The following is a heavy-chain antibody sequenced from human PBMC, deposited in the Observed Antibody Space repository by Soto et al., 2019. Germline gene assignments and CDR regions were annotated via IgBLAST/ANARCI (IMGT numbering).Heavy chain of an antibody. CDR1: GFTFSDHY. Sequence: AGGSLRLSCAASGFTFSDHYMSWIRQAPGKGLEWIGYSSNSGSFTRYADSVKGRFSISRDNAKNSLYLQMNSLRGDDTAIYYCVRSGDNYNILDYWGQGTPVTVSS. V-gene: IGHV3-11*06. CDR3: VRSGDNYNILDY. D-gene: IGHD3-9*01. J-gene: IGHJ4*02. CDR2: SSNSGSFT.